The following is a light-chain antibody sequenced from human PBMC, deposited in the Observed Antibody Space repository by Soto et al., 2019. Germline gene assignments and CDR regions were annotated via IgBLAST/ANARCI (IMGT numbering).Light chain of an antibody. J-gene: IGLJ3*02. CDR2: DVS. V-gene: IGLV2-8*01. CDR1: NNDVGRYNY. CDR3: SSYAGSNIWV. Sequence: QSALTQPPSASGSPGQSVTISCTGTNNDVGRYNYVSWYQQHPGKAPKVIISDVSERPSGVPDRFSGSKSGNTASLTVSGLQAEDEDDYYCSSYAGSNIWVFGGGTKLTVL.